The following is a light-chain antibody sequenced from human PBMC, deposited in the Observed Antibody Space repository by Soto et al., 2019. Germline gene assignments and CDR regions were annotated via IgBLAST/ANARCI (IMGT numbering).Light chain of an antibody. CDR2: GAS. J-gene: IGKJ1*01. CDR3: QQYNNWWT. Sequence: EIVMTQSPATRSVSPGERATLSCRASQSISNNLAWYHQRPGQAPRLLIYGASTRATGIPARFSGSGSGTEFTLTISSLQSEDFAVYYCQQYNNWWTFGQGTRVEIK. CDR1: QSISNN. V-gene: IGKV3-15*01.